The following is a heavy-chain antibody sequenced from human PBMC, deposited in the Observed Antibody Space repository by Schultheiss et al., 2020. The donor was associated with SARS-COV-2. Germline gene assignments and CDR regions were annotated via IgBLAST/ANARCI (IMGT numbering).Heavy chain of an antibody. V-gene: IGHV3-21*01. Sequence: GGSLRLSCAASGFTFSTYSMNWVRQAPGKGLEWVSSISSSSSYIYFADSLKGRFTISRDNAENSLYLQMNSLRAEDTAVYYCARVVIPGNYYYSMDVWGQGTTVTVSS. CDR1: GFTFSTYS. CDR2: ISSSSSYI. CDR3: ARVVIPGNYYYSMDV. J-gene: IGHJ6*02. D-gene: IGHD3-22*01.